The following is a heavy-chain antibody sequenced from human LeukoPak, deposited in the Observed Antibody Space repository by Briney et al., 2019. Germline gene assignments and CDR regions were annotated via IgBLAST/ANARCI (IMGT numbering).Heavy chain of an antibody. J-gene: IGHJ3*02. D-gene: IGHD3-22*01. Sequence: PSETLSLTCTVSGDSISSSSYYWGWIRQPPGKRLEWIGTIYYSGSAYYYPSLKSRVTISVDTSKNQFSLKLSSVTAADTAVYYCARAARMGGYFKMDAFDIWGQGTMVTVSS. CDR1: GDSISSSSYY. CDR3: ARAARMGGYFKMDAFDI. CDR2: IYYSGSA. V-gene: IGHV4-39*01.